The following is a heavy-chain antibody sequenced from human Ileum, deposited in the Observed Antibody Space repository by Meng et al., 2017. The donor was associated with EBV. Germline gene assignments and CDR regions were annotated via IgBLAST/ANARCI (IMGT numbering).Heavy chain of an antibody. CDR3: ARDGAGGNSFDF. D-gene: IGHD3-16*01. J-gene: IGHJ4*02. CDR2: IYPNSGGT. Sequence: QEQLVQSGVKVKNPGASVKVSCKASGYSFTGHYIHWVRQAPGQGLEWVGWIYPNSGGTRYAQKFEGRVTMTRDTSITTAYMELSSLKSDDTAVYYCARDGAGGNSFDFWGQGTLVTVSS. CDR1: GYSFTGHY. V-gene: IGHV1-2*02.